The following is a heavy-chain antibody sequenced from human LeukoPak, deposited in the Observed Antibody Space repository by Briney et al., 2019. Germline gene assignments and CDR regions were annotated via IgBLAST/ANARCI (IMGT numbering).Heavy chain of an antibody. CDR2: IWYDGSNK. D-gene: IGHD3-10*01. CDR3: ARDLEQLVPQESSAFDY. V-gene: IGHV3-33*08. CDR1: GNYW. Sequence: GGSLRLSCAASGNYWMHWVRQAPGKELEWVAVIWYDGSNKYYADSVKGRFTISRDNSKNTLYLQMNSLRAEDTAVYYCARDLEQLVPQESSAFDYWGQGTLVTVSS. J-gene: IGHJ4*02.